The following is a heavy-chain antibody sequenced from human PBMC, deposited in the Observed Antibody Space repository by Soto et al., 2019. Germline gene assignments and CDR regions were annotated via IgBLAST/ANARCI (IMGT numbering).Heavy chain of an antibody. V-gene: IGHV3-7*01. CDR1: GFTFTSYW. Sequence: PGGSLRLSCAASGFTFTSYWMSWVRQAPGKGLEWVANIKQDGSEKYHVDSMKGRFTISRDNAKNSLYLQMNSLRAEDTAVYYCARVARGEYYYDSSGYYSNDVFDIWGQGTMVTVSS. D-gene: IGHD3-22*01. CDR3: ARVARGEYYYDSSGYYSNDVFDI. CDR2: IKQDGSEK. J-gene: IGHJ3*02.